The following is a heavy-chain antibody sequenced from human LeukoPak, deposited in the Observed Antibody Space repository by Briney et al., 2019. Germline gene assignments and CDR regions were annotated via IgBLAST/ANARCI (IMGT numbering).Heavy chain of an antibody. J-gene: IGHJ4*02. Sequence: GGSLRLSCAASGFTFSSYAMSWVRQAPGKGLEWVSAISGSGGSTYYADSVKGRFTISRDNSKNTLYLQMNSLRAEDTAVYYCAKAESYSSSSGYFDYWGQGTLVTVSS. CDR2: ISGSGGST. D-gene: IGHD6-6*01. CDR1: GFTFSSYA. V-gene: IGHV3-23*01. CDR3: AKAESYSSSSGYFDY.